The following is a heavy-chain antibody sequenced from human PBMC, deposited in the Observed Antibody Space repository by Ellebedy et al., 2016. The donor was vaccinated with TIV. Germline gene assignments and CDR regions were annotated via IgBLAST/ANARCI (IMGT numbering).Heavy chain of an antibody. J-gene: IGHJ3*02. CDR2: IYLGDSDT. Sequence: GESLKISRKCSGYSFPSYWIGWVRQMPGKGLEWMGIIYLGDSDTRYSPSFQGQVTISANKSISTAYLQWSSLKASDTAMYYCARSAPIVDSSGYYAFDAFDIWGQGTMVTVSS. CDR3: ARSAPIVDSSGYYAFDAFDI. D-gene: IGHD3-22*01. V-gene: IGHV5-51*01. CDR1: GYSFPSYW.